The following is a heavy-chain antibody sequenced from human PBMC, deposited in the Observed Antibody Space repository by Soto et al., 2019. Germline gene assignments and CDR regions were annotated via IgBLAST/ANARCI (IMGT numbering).Heavy chain of an antibody. Sequence: SETLSLTCTVSGGSISSGDYYWSWIRQPPGKGLEWIGYIYYSGSTYYNPSLKSRVTISVDRSQNQFSLNLNSVTAADTAVYYCARGIQSSLVPRRSGIDYWGQGPLVTVPS. CDR3: ARGIQSSLVPRRSGIDY. CDR1: GGSISSGDYY. D-gene: IGHD1-26*01. CDR2: IYYSGST. V-gene: IGHV4-30-4*01. J-gene: IGHJ4*02.